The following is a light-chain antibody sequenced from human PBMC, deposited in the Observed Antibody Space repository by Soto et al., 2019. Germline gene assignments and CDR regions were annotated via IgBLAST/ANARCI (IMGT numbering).Light chain of an antibody. J-gene: IGLJ3*02. CDR3: ETWANNIWV. V-gene: IGLV4-60*02. Sequence: QPVLTQSSSASASLGSSVKLTCTLSSGHVSYIIAWHQQQPGKAPRYLVKLEGTGKYNKGSGVSDRFSGSSSGADRYLTISDLQFEDEADYYCETWANNIWVFGGGTKVTVL. CDR1: SGHVSYI. CDR2: LEGTGKY.